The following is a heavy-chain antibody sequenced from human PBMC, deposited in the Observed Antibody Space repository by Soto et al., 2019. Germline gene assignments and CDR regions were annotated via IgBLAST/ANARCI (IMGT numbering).Heavy chain of an antibody. CDR3: ARQNVCGVFSLLQQRVPRYFDL. CDR1: GGSISSSSYY. Sequence: QLQLQESGPGLVKPSETLSLTCTVSGGSISSSSYYWGWLRQPPVKGLEWIVCIYDSGSTYYNPTLKSRVTLYVETSKDPSSLTLRSVPGADTAVDYCARQNVCGVFSLLQQRVPRYFDLWGRGTLVTVSS. J-gene: IGHJ2*01. D-gene: IGHD6-13*01. CDR2: IYDSGST. V-gene: IGHV4-39*01.